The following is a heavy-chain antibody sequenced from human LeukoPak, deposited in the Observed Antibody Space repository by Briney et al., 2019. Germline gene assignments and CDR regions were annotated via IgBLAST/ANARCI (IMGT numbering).Heavy chain of an antibody. D-gene: IGHD3-22*01. Sequence: GGSLTLSCATSGFSFSHYGMHWVRQAPGKGLEWVAFIQYDGIKKYYVDSVKGRFTVSRDDSQKTLYLQMNSLRPEDTAVYYCCKEQLNMINVAITDDAFDVWGQGTVVTVSS. CDR2: IQYDGIKK. CDR1: GFSFSHYG. V-gene: IGHV3-30*02. J-gene: IGHJ3*01. CDR3: CKEQLNMINVAITDDAFDV.